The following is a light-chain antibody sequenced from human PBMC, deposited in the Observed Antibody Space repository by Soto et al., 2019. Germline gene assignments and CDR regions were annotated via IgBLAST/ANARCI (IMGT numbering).Light chain of an antibody. CDR1: SSNIVSNT. CDR3: AAWDDSLNGYV. Sequence: QSVLTQPPSASGTPGQSVTISCSGSSSNIVSNTVNWYQQLPGTAPKLLIYSNNQRPPGVPDRTSGSKTGTSATLAISGLQSEDEADYYCAAWDDSLNGYVFGTWTKVTVL. J-gene: IGLJ1*01. V-gene: IGLV1-44*01. CDR2: SNN.